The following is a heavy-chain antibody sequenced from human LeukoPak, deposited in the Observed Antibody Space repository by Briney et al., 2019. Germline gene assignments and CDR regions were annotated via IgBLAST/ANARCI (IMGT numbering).Heavy chain of an antibody. Sequence: PGGSLRLSCAASGFTFSNYAMSWVRQAPGKGLEWVSAISASGGSTYYADSVKGRFTISRDNPKNTVYLQMNSLRAVDTAVYYCAKRFYYMDVWGKGTTVTVSS. J-gene: IGHJ6*03. CDR2: ISASGGST. CDR3: AKRFYYMDV. CDR1: GFTFSNYA. V-gene: IGHV3-23*01.